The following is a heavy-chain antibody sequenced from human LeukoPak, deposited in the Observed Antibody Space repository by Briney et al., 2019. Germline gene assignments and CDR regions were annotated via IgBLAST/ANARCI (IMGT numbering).Heavy chain of an antibody. CDR3: ARHSSGSLGPYYYYYYGMDV. CDR1: GGSISSYY. CDR2: IYYSGST. D-gene: IGHD1-26*01. Sequence: SETLSLTCTVSGGSISSYYWSWIRQPPGKGLEWIGYIYYSGSTNYNPSLKSRVTISVDTSKNQFSLKLSSVTAADTAVYYCARHSSGSLGPYYYYYYGMDVWGQGTTVTVSS. J-gene: IGHJ6*02. V-gene: IGHV4-59*08.